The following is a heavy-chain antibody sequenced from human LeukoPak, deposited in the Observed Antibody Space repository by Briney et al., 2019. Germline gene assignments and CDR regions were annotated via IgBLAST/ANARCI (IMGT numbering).Heavy chain of an antibody. CDR3: ARDHPYCSGGSCYHDY. J-gene: IGHJ4*02. Sequence: SGTLSLTCAVSGGSISSYYWSWIRQPAGKGLEWIGRIYTSGSTNYDPSLKSRVTMSVDTSKNQFSLKLSSVTAADTAVYYCARDHPYCSGGSCYHDYWGQGTLVTVSS. D-gene: IGHD2-15*01. CDR2: IYTSGST. CDR1: GGSISSYY. V-gene: IGHV4-4*07.